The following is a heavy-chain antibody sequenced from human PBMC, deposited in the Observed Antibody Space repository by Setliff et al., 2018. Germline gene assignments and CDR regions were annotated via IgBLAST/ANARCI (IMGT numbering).Heavy chain of an antibody. CDR1: GGTFSSYA. V-gene: IGHV1-69*13. Sequence: GASVKVSCKASGGTFSSYAISWVRQAPGQGLEWMGGIIPIFGTANYAQKFQGRVTITADESTSTAYMELSSLRSEDTAVYYCASPFPHGWSGYGVGWFDPWGQGTLVTVSS. J-gene: IGHJ5*02. D-gene: IGHD3-3*01. CDR3: ASPFPHGWSGYGVGWFDP. CDR2: IIPIFGTA.